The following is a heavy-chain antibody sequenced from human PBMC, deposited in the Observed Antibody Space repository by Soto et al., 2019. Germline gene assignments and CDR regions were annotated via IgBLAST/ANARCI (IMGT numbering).Heavy chain of an antibody. J-gene: IGHJ4*02. CDR3: VRRGPGLATLLRGANYFDY. V-gene: IGHV4-39*01. Sequence: SETLSLTCIVSGGSISSSNYHWVWIRHPPGKGLEWIGTISFGGSTYHTPSLNSRLTISVDPSKSQFSLRLSSVTASDTAIYYCVRRGPGLATLLRGANYFDYWGPGTLVTVSS. CDR2: ISFGGST. D-gene: IGHD3-10*01. CDR1: GGSISSSNYH.